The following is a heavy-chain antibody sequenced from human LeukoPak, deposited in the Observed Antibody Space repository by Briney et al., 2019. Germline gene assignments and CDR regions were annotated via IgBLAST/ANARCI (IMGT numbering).Heavy chain of an antibody. J-gene: IGHJ4*02. V-gene: IGHV3-48*01. Sequence: GGSLRLPCAASGFTFSSYSMNWVRQAPGRGLEWVSYISGSSRPIYYADSVKGRFTISRDNAKNTVYLQMNSLRVEDTAVYHCARDIVIGSGSCLDWGQGTLVTVSS. CDR3: ARDIVIGSGSCLD. D-gene: IGHD3-10*01. CDR2: ISGSSRPI. CDR1: GFTFSSYS.